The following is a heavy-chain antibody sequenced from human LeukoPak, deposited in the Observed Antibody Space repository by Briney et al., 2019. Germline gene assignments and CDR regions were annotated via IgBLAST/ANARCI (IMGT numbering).Heavy chain of an antibody. CDR1: GGSFSGYY. CDR2: INHSGST. Sequence: ESSETLSLTCAVYGGSFSGYYWSWIRQPPGKGLEWIGEINHSGSTNYNPSLKSRVTISVDTSKNQFSLKLSSVTAADTAVYYCARGGYSYVVDYWGQGTLVTVSS. D-gene: IGHD5-18*01. J-gene: IGHJ4*02. CDR3: ARGGYSYVVDY. V-gene: IGHV4-34*01.